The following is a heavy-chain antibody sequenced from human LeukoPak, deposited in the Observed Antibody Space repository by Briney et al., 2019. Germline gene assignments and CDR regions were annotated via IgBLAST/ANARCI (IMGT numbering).Heavy chain of an antibody. Sequence: SETLSLICTVSGGSISSSYWSWIRQPAGKGLEWIGRIYTSGGTNYNPSLKSRVTMSVDTSENQFSPKVSSVTAADTAVYYCAKDSGDHFDYWGQGTLVTVSS. V-gene: IGHV4-4*07. J-gene: IGHJ4*02. CDR3: AKDSGDHFDY. CDR2: IYTSGGT. D-gene: IGHD7-27*01. CDR1: GGSISSSY.